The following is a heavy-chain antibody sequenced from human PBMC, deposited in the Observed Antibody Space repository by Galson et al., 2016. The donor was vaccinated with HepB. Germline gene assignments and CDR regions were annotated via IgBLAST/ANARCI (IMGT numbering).Heavy chain of an antibody. D-gene: IGHD1-26*01. Sequence: SLRLSCAASGFTFGNSGMHWVRQAPGKGLEWVAVVSYDGSKEDYVDSVKGRFTISRDNSKNTLYLQMNSLRAEDTAVYYCTKDQYSATYSNAHIEHWGQGILVTVSS. CDR1: GFTFGNSG. CDR2: VSYDGSKE. CDR3: TKDQYSATYSNAHIEH. J-gene: IGHJ4*02. V-gene: IGHV3-30*18.